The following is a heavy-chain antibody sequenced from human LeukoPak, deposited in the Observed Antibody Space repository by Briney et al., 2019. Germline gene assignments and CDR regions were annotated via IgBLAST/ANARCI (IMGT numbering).Heavy chain of an antibody. CDR2: IYYSGST. V-gene: IGHV4-59*08. CDR1: GGSISSYY. J-gene: IGHJ5*02. D-gene: IGHD3-10*01. CDR3: ARHGIWFGDTNRWFDP. Sequence: SETLSLTCTVSGGSISSYYWSWIRQPPGKGLEWIGYIYYSGSTNYNPSLTSRVTISVDTSKNQFSLRLTSVTAADTAVYFCARHGIWFGDTNRWFDPWGQGTLVPVSS.